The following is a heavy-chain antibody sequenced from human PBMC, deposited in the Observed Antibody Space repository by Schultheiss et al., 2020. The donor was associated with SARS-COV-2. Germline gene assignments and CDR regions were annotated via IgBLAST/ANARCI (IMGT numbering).Heavy chain of an antibody. CDR1: GYSISSGYY. D-gene: IGHD6-19*01. CDR2: IYHSGST. Sequence: SETLSLTCTVSGYSISSGYYWGWIRQPPGKGLEWIGSIYHSGSTYYNPSLKSRVTISVDTSKNQFSLKLSSVTAADTAVYYCARGVRQYSSGWYVYYGMDVWGQGTTVTVSS. J-gene: IGHJ6*02. V-gene: IGHV4-38-2*02. CDR3: ARGVRQYSSGWYVYYGMDV.